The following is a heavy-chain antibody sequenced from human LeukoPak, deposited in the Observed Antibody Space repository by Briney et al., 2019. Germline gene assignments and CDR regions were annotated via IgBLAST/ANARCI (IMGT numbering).Heavy chain of an antibody. CDR2: IKQDGSEK. J-gene: IGHJ4*02. V-gene: IGHV3-7*01. D-gene: IGHD6-13*01. Sequence: GGSLRLSCAASGFTFSSYWMSWVRQAPGKGLEWVANIKQDGSEKYYVDSVKGRFTISRDNAKNSLYLQMNSLRAEDTAVYYCARDLGGIAAAGTGYWGQGTLVTVSS. CDR1: GFTFSSYW. CDR3: ARDLGGIAAAGTGY.